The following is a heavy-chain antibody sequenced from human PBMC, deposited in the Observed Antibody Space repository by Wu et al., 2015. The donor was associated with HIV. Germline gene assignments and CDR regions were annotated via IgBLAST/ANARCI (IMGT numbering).Heavy chain of an antibody. D-gene: IGHD6-13*01. CDR2: INHSGST. CDR3: SRDDSGEQQLVHYYYGMDV. V-gene: IGHV4-34*02. J-gene: IGHJ6*02. CDR1: GGSFSGYY. Sequence: QVQLQQWGAGLLKPSETLSLTCAVYGGSFSGYYWTWIRQPPGKGLEWIGEINHSGSTNYNPSLKSRVTISLDTSKNQFSLKMTSMTAADTAVYYCSRDDSGEQQLVHYYYGMDVWGQGTTVTVSS.